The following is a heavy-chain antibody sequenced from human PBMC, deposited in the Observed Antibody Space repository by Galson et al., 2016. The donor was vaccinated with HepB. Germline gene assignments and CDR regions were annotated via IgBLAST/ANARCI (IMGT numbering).Heavy chain of an antibody. CDR2: INHTGNT. D-gene: IGHD1-26*01. CDR3: ARGLDHGTYSDVFDI. Sequence: SETLSLTCAVYGGSFSGHYWSWIRQSPGKGLEWIGEINHTGNTDYKSSLKSRVTMSVDTSKNQFSLKLTSVTAADTAAYYCARGLDHGTYSDVFDIWGQGTMVTVSS. CDR1: GGSFSGHY. J-gene: IGHJ3*02. V-gene: IGHV4-34*01.